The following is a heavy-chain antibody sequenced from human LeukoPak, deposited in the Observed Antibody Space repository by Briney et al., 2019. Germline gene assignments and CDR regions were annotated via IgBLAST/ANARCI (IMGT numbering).Heavy chain of an antibody. J-gene: IGHJ4*02. D-gene: IGHD2-2*01. Sequence: PGGSLRLSCAASGFSFSSYAMSWVRQAPGKGLEWVSAISGRGGSTYYADSVKGRFTISRDNSKNTLYLQMNSLRAEDTAVYYFAKCGDIVVVPAAYGGFDYWGQGTLVTVSS. CDR2: ISGRGGST. CDR1: GFSFSSYA. V-gene: IGHV3-23*01. CDR3: AKCGDIVVVPAAYGGFDY.